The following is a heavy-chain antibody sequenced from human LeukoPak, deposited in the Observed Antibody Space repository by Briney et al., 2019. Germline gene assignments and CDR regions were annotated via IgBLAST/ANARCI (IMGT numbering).Heavy chain of an antibody. J-gene: IGHJ1*01. D-gene: IGHD6-19*01. CDR3: AKNEAVAGTSGYFQH. Sequence: PGGSLRLSCAASGFTFSSYAMSWVRQAPGKGLEWVSAISGSGGSTYYADSVKGRFTISRDNSKNTLYLQMNSLRAEDTAVYYCAKNEAVAGTSGYFQHWGQGTLVTVSS. CDR1: GFTFSSYA. CDR2: ISGSGGST. V-gene: IGHV3-23*01.